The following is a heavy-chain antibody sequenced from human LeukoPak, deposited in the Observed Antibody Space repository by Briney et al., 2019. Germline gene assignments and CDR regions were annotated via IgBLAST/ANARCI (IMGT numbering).Heavy chain of an antibody. CDR1: GFTFNNYA. CDR3: ARAPVRGAVAGVDY. D-gene: IGHD6-19*01. CDR2: VTYDGNNQ. Sequence: GGSLRLSCAASGFTFNNYAIHWVRQAPGKGLEWVAVVTYDGNNQYYADSVKGRFTVSRDNSRNTVNLQMNSLRGEDTAVCYCARAPVRGAVAGVDYWGQGTLVTVSS. J-gene: IGHJ4*02. V-gene: IGHV3-30-3*01.